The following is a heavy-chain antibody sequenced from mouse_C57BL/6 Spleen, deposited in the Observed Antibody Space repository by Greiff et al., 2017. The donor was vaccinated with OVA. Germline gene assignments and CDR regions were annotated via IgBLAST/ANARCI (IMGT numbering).Heavy chain of an antibody. V-gene: IGHV3-6*01. CDR2: ISYDGSN. Sequence: EVKLQESGPGLVKPSQSLSLTCSVTGYSITSGYYWNWIRQFPGNKLEWMGYISYDGSNNYNPSLKNRISITSDTSKNQFFLKLNSVTTEDTATYYCARLSTGIDYWGQGTTLTVSS. CDR1: GYSITSGYY. J-gene: IGHJ2*01. CDR3: ARLSTGIDY.